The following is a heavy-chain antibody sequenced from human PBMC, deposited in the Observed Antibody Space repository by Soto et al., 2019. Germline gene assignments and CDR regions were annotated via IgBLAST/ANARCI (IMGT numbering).Heavy chain of an antibody. CDR1: GFSFNTYV. Sequence: GGSLRLSCRDSGFSFNTYVMDWVRQAPGEGLEWVARILYDGSKEYYADPVKGRFTISRDNSKNTLYLQMDSLRPEDTGVYYCARVTPGNNLYYFSGLDVWGQRTSVTVSS. CDR2: ILYDGSKE. D-gene: IGHD1-1*01. CDR3: ARVTPGNNLYYFSGLDV. V-gene: IGHV3-30*03. J-gene: IGHJ6*01.